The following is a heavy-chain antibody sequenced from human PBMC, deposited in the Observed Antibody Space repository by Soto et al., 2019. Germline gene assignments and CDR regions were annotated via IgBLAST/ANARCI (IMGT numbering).Heavy chain of an antibody. D-gene: IGHD3-22*01. J-gene: IGHJ4*02. CDR2: IYHSGST. CDR1: GGSISSGGYS. V-gene: IGHV4-30-2*01. Sequence: LSLKCAVAGGSISSGGYSWSWIRQPPGKGLEWIGYIYHSGSTYYNPSLKSRVTISVDRSKNQFSLKLSSVTAADTAVYYCAAGVDYYDSSGYPSSRWGQGTLVTVSS. CDR3: AAGVDYYDSSGYPSSR.